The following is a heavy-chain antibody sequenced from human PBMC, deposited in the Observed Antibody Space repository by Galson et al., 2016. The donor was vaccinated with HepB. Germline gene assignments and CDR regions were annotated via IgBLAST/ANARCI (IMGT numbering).Heavy chain of an antibody. Sequence: SLRLSCAASGFTFSDYYMTWIRQAPGKGLEWVANINNDGVEKNYAGSVKGRFTISRDNAKNSLYLQMASLRVEDTGFYYCARGEKGYSEGASWGQGTLVTVSS. J-gene: IGHJ5*02. CDR1: GFTFSDYY. CDR3: ARGEKGYSEGAS. CDR2: INNDGVEK. D-gene: IGHD3-22*01. V-gene: IGHV3-7*01.